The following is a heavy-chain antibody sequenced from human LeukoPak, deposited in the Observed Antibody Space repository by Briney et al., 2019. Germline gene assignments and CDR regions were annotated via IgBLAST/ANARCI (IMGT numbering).Heavy chain of an antibody. V-gene: IGHV4-59*08. CDR1: GGSISSYY. Sequence: PSETLSLTCTVSGGSISSYYWSWIRHPPGKGLELIGYIYYSGSTNYNPSLKSRVTISVDTSKNQFSLKLSSVTAADTAVYYCARTVSGLNDYVWGSYRSRPPHYFDYWGQGTLVTVSS. J-gene: IGHJ4*02. CDR2: IYYSGST. CDR3: ARTVSGLNDYVWGSYRSRPPHYFDY. D-gene: IGHD3-16*02.